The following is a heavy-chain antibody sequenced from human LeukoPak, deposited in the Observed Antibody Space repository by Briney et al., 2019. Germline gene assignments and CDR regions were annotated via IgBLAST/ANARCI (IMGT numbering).Heavy chain of an antibody. D-gene: IGHD6-19*01. CDR1: GFTFSSYW. J-gene: IGHJ6*03. CDR2: INSDGSST. CDR3: ARDTAVAGTRYYYYYMDV. Sequence: GGSLRLSCAASGFTFSSYWMHWVRQAPGKGLVWVSRINSDGSSTSYADSVKGRFTISRDNAKNTLYLQMNRLRAEDTAVYYCARDTAVAGTRYYYYYMDVWGKGTTVTVSS. V-gene: IGHV3-74*01.